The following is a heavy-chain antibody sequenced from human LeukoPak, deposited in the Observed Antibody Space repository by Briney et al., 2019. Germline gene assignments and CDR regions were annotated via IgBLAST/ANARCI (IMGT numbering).Heavy chain of an antibody. CDR2: INPNSGGT. D-gene: IGHD3-22*01. V-gene: IGHV1-2*02. CDR1: GYTFTGYY. CDR3: ARGATYYYDSSGYLTPYYYYYYMDV. J-gene: IGHJ6*03. Sequence: ASVKVSCKASGYTFTGYYMHWVRQAPGQGLEWMGWINPNSGGTNYAQKFQGRVTMTRDTSISTAYMELSRLRSDDTAVYYCARGATYYYDSSGYLTPYYYYYYMDVWGKGTTVTVSS.